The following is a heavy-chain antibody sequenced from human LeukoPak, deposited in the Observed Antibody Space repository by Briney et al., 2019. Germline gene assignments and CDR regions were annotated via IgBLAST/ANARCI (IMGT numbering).Heavy chain of an antibody. J-gene: IGHJ4*02. CDR2: ISGSGRNT. CDR1: GFTFRSYA. V-gene: IGHV3-23*01. CDR3: AKPYSGWTSFDY. Sequence: PGGSLRLSCAASGFTFRSYAMSWVRQAPGKGLEWVPAISGSGRNTYYADSVKGRFTISRDDSKNTLYLQMNSLRVEDTAVYYCAKPYSGWTSFDYWGQGTLVTVSS. D-gene: IGHD6-19*01.